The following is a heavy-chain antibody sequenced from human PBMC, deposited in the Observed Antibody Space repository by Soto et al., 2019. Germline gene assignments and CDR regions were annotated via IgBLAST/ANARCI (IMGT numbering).Heavy chain of an antibody. Sequence: GGSLRLSCAASGFTFSSYSMSWVRQAPGKGLEWVSSLSSTGDIYYTDSGKGRFTISRDNAQSSLFLQMNSLRVEDTAVYYCAREVLYYYDSSGYYYAPYGMDVWGQGTTVTVSS. CDR1: GFTFSSYS. J-gene: IGHJ6*02. V-gene: IGHV3-21*01. CDR2: LSSTGDI. CDR3: AREVLYYYDSSGYYYAPYGMDV. D-gene: IGHD3-22*01.